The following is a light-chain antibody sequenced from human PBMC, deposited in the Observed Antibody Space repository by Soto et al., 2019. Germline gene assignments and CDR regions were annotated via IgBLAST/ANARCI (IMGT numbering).Light chain of an antibody. Sequence: QSVLTQPASVTGSPSQLITISCTGTSGDIGSYNRVSWYQQHPGKAPKLIIYEVTDRPSGVSNRFSGSKSGNTASLTISGLQAEDEAEYYCSSYTNINTRACVFGTGTKVTVL. V-gene: IGLV2-14*01. CDR2: EVT. CDR1: SGDIGSYNR. CDR3: SSYTNINTRACV. J-gene: IGLJ1*01.